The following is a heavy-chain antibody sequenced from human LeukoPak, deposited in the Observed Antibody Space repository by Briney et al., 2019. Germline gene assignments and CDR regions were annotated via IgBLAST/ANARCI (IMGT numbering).Heavy chain of an antibody. Sequence: GGSLRLSCAASGFSFSSYSMSWVRQAPGKGLEWVSFISSSSSYIYYADSVKGRFTISRDNAKNSLYLQMNSLRAEDTAVYYCARDGAAGGEMVVAARWIYYYYYGMDVWGQGTTVTVSS. D-gene: IGHD2-15*01. V-gene: IGHV3-21*01. CDR2: ISSSSSYI. J-gene: IGHJ6*02. CDR3: ARDGAAGGEMVVAARWIYYYYYGMDV. CDR1: GFSFSSYS.